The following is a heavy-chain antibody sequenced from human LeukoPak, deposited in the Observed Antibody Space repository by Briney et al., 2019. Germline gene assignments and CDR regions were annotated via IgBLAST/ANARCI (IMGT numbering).Heavy chain of an antibody. J-gene: IGHJ5*02. CDR1: GGSISSSNYY. Sequence: SETLSLTCTLSGGSISSSNYYWGWIRQPPGKGLEWIGSIYYSGSTYYNPSLKSRVTISVDTSKNQFSLKLSSVTAADTAVYYCARLDGYCSGGSCYSVSFVDPWGQGTLVTVSS. D-gene: IGHD2-15*01. CDR2: IYYSGST. CDR3: ARLDGYCSGGSCYSVSFVDP. V-gene: IGHV4-39*01.